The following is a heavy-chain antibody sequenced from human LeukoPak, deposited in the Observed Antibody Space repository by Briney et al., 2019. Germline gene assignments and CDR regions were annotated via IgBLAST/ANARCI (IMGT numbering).Heavy chain of an antibody. CDR1: GFTFSSYW. Sequence: GGSLRLSCAASGFTFSSYWMSWVRQAPGKGLEWVANIKQDGSEKYYVDSVKGRFTISRDDAKNSLYLQMNSLRAEDTAVYYCARDHHYYGSGSPQDYYYYYGMDVWGQGTTVTVSS. CDR3: ARDHHYYGSGSPQDYYYYYGMDV. CDR2: IKQDGSEK. D-gene: IGHD3-10*01. V-gene: IGHV3-7*01. J-gene: IGHJ6*02.